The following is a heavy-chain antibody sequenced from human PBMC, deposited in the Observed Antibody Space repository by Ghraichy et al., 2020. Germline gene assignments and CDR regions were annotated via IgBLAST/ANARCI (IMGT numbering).Heavy chain of an antibody. D-gene: IGHD1-26*01. Sequence: ASVKVSCKASGYTFTGYYMHWVRQAPGQGLEWMGWINPNSGGTNYAQKFQGRVTMTRDTSISTAYMELSRLRSDDTAVYYCAREAVGAGQAFYFDFWGQGTLVTVSS. CDR2: INPNSGGT. J-gene: IGHJ4*02. CDR1: GYTFTGYY. CDR3: AREAVGAGQAFYFDF. V-gene: IGHV1-2*02.